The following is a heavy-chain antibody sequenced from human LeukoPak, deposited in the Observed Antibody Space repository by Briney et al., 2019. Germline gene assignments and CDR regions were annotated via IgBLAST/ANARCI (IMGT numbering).Heavy chain of an antibody. CDR2: IIPILGMA. V-gene: IGHV1-69*02. D-gene: IGHD5-24*01. CDR1: GGTFSSYT. J-gene: IGHJ3*02. Sequence: SVKVSCKASGGTFSSYTISWVRQAPGQGLEWMGRIIPILGMANYAQKFQGRVTITADKSTSTAYMELSSLRSEDTAVYYCARVLTRWLQFSWGLKNAFDIWGQGTMVTVSS. CDR3: ARVLTRWLQFSWGLKNAFDI.